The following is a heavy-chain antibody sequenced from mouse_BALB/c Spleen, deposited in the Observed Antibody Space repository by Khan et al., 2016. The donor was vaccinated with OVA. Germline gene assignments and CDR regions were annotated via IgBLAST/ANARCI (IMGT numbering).Heavy chain of an antibody. CDR1: GYSITSEYA. CDR2: ISYSGNT. D-gene: IGHD2-4*01. Sequence: EVQLQESGPGLVKPSQSLSLTCTVTGYSITSEYAWNWIRQFPGNKLEWMGYISYSGNTRYNPSLKSRISITRDKSKNQFFLQLNSVTTKDTATYYCARKDYYDYDPFPYWGQGTLVTVSA. J-gene: IGHJ3*01. V-gene: IGHV3-2*02. CDR3: ARKDYYDYDPFPY.